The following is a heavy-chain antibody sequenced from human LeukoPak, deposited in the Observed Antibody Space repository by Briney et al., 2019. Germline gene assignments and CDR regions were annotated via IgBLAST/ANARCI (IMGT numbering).Heavy chain of an antibody. Sequence: GESLKIPCKGSGYSFTSYWTGWVRQMPGKGLEWMGIIYPGDSDTRYSPSFQGQVTISADKSISTAYLQWNILKASDTAIYYCARKRSSGFDYWGQGTLVTVSS. CDR1: GYSFTSYW. D-gene: IGHD3-22*01. J-gene: IGHJ4*02. CDR3: ARKRSSGFDY. CDR2: IYPGDSDT. V-gene: IGHV5-51*01.